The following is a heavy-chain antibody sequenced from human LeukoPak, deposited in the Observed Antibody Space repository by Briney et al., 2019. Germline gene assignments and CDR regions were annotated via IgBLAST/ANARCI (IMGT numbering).Heavy chain of an antibody. CDR1: GFTFDDYG. D-gene: IGHD5-18*01. CDR3: ARADWDTAMIDY. V-gene: IGHV3-20*04. Sequence: GGSLRLSCAASGFTFDDYGMSWVRQAPGKGLEWVSGINWNGGNTGYSDSVKGRFTISRDNAKNSLYLQMDSLRAEDTAVYYCARADWDTAMIDYWGQGTLVTVSS. J-gene: IGHJ4*02. CDR2: INWNGGNT.